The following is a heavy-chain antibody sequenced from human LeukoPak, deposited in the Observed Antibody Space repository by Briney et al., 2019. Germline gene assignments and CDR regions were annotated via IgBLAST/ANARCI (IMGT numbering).Heavy chain of an antibody. J-gene: IGHJ6*03. V-gene: IGHV4-34*01. D-gene: IGHD3-16*01. Sequence: NPSETLSLTCAVYGGSSSGYYWSWIRQPPGKGLEWIGEINHSGSTNYHPSLKSRVTISVDASKNQFSLKLSSVTAADTAVYYCARGLPNWGAYYYYYMDVWGKGTTVTVSS. CDR3: ARGLPNWGAYYYYYMDV. CDR1: GGSSSGYY. CDR2: INHSGST.